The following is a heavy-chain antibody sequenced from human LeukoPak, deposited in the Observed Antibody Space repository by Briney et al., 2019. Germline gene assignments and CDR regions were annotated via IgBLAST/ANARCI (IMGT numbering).Heavy chain of an antibody. J-gene: IGHJ3*02. D-gene: IGHD2-21*02. CDR1: GYSISSGYY. Sequence: SETLSLTCSVSGYSISSGYYWGWIRQPPGKGLEWIGSIYHSGTSYYNPSLQSRVTISVDTSKKQLSLKLSSVTAADSAVYYCARALGIVVVTADAFDIWGQGTMVTVSS. CDR2: IYHSGTS. V-gene: IGHV4-38-2*02. CDR3: ARALGIVVVTADAFDI.